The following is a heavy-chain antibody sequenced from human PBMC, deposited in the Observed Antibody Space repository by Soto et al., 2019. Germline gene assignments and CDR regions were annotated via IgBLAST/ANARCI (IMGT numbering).Heavy chain of an antibody. D-gene: IGHD3-3*01. CDR1: GFTFDDYA. J-gene: IGHJ4*02. CDR2: ISWNSGSI. CDR3: AKAGFWSGYYSLVDY. V-gene: IGHV3-9*01. Sequence: EVQLVESGGGLVQPGRSLRLSCAASGFTFDDYAMHWVRQAPGKGLEWVSGISWNSGSIGYADAVKGRFTISRDNAKNSLYLQMNSLRADDTVLYYCAKAGFWSGYYSLVDYWGQGTLVTVSS.